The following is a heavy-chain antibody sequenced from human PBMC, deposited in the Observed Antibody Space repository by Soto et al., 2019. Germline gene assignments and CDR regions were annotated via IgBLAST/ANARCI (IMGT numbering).Heavy chain of an antibody. D-gene: IGHD6-6*01. CDR2: IWYDGSNK. Sequence: PGGSLRLSCAASGFTFSSYGMHWVRQAPGKGLEWVAVIWYDGSNKYYADSVKGRFTISRDNSKNTLYLQMNSLRAEDMVLYYCARDDGGAARPPDAFDIWGQGTMVTVSX. CDR3: ARDDGGAARPPDAFDI. V-gene: IGHV3-33*01. CDR1: GFTFSSYG. J-gene: IGHJ3*02.